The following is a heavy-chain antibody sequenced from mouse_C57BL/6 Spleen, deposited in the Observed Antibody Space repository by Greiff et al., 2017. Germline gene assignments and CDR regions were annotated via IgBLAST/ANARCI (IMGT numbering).Heavy chain of an antibody. CDR2: IHPNSGST. CDR3: AIATSITTVDFDY. CDR1: GYTFTSYW. V-gene: IGHV1-64*01. Sequence: QVQLQPGAELVKPGASVKLSCKASGYTFTSYWMHWVKQRPGQGLEWIGMIHPNSGSTNYNEKFKSKATLTVDKSSSTAYMQLSSLTSEDSAVYYCAIATSITTVDFDYWGQGTTLTVSS. J-gene: IGHJ2*01. D-gene: IGHD1-1*01.